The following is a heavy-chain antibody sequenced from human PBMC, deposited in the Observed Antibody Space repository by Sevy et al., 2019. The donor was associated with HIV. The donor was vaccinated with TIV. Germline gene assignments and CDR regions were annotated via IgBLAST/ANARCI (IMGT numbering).Heavy chain of an antibody. CDR1: GFTFTNAW. CDR3: TTKAPIAAVGTDY. CDR2: IKSKTDGETT. J-gene: IGHJ4*02. Sequence: GGSLRLSCVASGFTFTNAWMDWVRQAPGKGLEWVGRIKSKTDGETTAYAATVKGRFSISREVSKNTLYLQMNSLKTEDTAVYYCTTKAPIAAVGTDYWGQGTLVTVSS. V-gene: IGHV3-15*07. D-gene: IGHD6-13*01.